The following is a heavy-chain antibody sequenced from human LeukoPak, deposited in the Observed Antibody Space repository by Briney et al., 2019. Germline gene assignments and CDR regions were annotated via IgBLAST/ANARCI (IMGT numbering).Heavy chain of an antibody. CDR3: ARDLHYSVAMYA. Sequence: GGSLRLSCEASGFTFSAYDMTWVRQAPGKGLEWVSSIGSDNKPHYSESVKGRFAISRDNSKSTLFLQLNSLRAEDTALYYCARDLHYSVAMYACGQGGTVTVSS. CDR1: GFTFSAYD. V-gene: IGHV3-23*01. CDR2: IGSDNKP. D-gene: IGHD2-15*01. J-gene: IGHJ6*02.